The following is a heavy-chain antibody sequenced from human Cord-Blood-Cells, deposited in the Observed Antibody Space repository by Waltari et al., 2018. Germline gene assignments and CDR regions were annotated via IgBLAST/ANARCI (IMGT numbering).Heavy chain of an antibody. Sequence: QLQLQESGPGLVKPSETLSLTCTVSGGSISSSSYYWGWIRQPPGKGLEWIGSIYYSGSTYYNPSLKSRVTISVDTSKNQFSLKLSSVTAADTAVYYCASGIAAAGTEYFQHCGQGTLVTVSS. J-gene: IGHJ1*01. CDR2: IYYSGST. CDR1: GGSISSSSYY. V-gene: IGHV4-39*01. D-gene: IGHD6-13*01. CDR3: ASGIAAAGTEYFQH.